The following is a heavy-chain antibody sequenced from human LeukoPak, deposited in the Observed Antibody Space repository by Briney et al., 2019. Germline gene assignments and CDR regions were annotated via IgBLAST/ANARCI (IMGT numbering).Heavy chain of an antibody. CDR1: GFTFRSYW. J-gene: IGHJ6*03. CDR2: INQDGSDK. Sequence: PGGSLRLSCAGSGFTFRSYWMTWVRQVPGKGLEWVANINQDGSDKYYVDSVKGRFTISRDNAKNSLYLQMNSLRAEDTAVYYCARWRAYCSSTSCYPVMGYYYYYMDVWGEGTTVTISS. CDR3: ARWRAYCSSTSCYPVMGYYYYYMDV. V-gene: IGHV3-7*01. D-gene: IGHD2-2*01.